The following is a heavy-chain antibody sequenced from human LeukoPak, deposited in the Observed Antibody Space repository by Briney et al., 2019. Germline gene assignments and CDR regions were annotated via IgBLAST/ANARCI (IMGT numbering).Heavy chain of an antibody. CDR3: ARDWPYSGSYELFDY. CDR1: GYTFTSYD. Sequence: ASVKVSCKASGYTFTSYDINWVRQAPRQGLEWMGWINPNSGGTNYAQKFQGRVTMTRDTSISTAYMELSRLRSDDTAVYYCARDWPYSGSYELFDYWGQGTLVTVSS. CDR2: INPNSGGT. J-gene: IGHJ4*02. V-gene: IGHV1-2*02. D-gene: IGHD1-26*01.